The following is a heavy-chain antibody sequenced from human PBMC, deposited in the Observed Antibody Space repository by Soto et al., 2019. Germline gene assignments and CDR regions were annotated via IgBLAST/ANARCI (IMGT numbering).Heavy chain of an antibody. CDR2: TSYGGSDE. Sequence: QVQLVESGGGVVQPGRSLRLSCAASGFTFGTYGMHWVRQAPGKGLEWVAVTSYGGSDEYYADSVKGRYTIYRDNSKNMVYLQMNSLSTEDTAVYYCAKEVRYYYDSSGVDAFDIWGQGTMVTVSS. CDR1: GFTFGTYG. V-gene: IGHV3-30*18. D-gene: IGHD3-22*01. CDR3: AKEVRYYYDSSGVDAFDI. J-gene: IGHJ3*02.